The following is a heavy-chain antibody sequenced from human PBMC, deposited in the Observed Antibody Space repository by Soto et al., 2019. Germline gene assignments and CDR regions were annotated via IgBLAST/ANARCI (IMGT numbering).Heavy chain of an antibody. CDR2: IIPNLDIA. V-gene: IGHV1-69*08. D-gene: IGHD3-10*01. Sequence: QVQLVQSGAEVKKPGSSVKVSCKASGGTFSSYTISWVRQAPGQGLEWMGRIIPNLDIAKYAQTFQGRVTITADKSTSTAYMHLRSLRSEDTAVYYCARDPWFGESNYGMDVWGQGTTVTVAS. CDR3: ARDPWFGESNYGMDV. CDR1: GGTFSSYT. J-gene: IGHJ6*02.